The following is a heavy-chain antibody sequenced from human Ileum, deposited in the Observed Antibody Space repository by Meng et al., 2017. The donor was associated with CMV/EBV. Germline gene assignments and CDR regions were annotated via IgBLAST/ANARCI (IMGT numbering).Heavy chain of an antibody. CDR2: IYYSDST. CDR1: GGSLSSSNSY. D-gene: IGHD2-15*01. V-gene: IGHV4-39*07. J-gene: IGHJ4*02. Sequence: QPHQLGPRLVVPQEPLSPPCSVSGGSLSSSNSYWGWIRQPPGKGLEWIGIIYYSDSTYYNPSLKSRVTLSRDTSKNQFSLTMNSLTAADTAVYYCGGGYSGAFHYWGQGTLVTVSS. CDR3: GGGYSGAFHY.